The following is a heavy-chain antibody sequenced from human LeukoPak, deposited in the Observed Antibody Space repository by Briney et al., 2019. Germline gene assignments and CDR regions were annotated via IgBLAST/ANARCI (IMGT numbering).Heavy chain of an antibody. CDR2: ISSYNGYT. Sequence: AASVKVSCKASGYTFINWGISWVRQAPGQGLAWMGWISSYNGYTHYAQKLQGRVTMTTDTSTSTTYMELRSLRSDDTAVYYCARGTARPTSKPFDFWGQGTLVTVSS. V-gene: IGHV1-18*01. J-gene: IGHJ4*02. D-gene: IGHD6-6*01. CDR3: ARGTARPTSKPFDF. CDR1: GYTFINWG.